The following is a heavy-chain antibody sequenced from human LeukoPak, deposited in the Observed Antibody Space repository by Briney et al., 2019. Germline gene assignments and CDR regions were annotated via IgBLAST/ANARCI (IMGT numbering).Heavy chain of an antibody. CDR2: IYPGDSDT. CDR3: ARKGGYFGAFNI. V-gene: IGHV5-51*01. J-gene: IGHJ3*02. D-gene: IGHD5-12*01. CDR1: GFRFASHW. Sequence: GESLRISCQGSGFRFASHWIGWVRQMPGKGLEWMGIIYPGDSDTRYSPSFQGQVTISADKSINTTYLQWSSLEASDTAIYYCARKGGYFGAFNIWGQGTMATVSS.